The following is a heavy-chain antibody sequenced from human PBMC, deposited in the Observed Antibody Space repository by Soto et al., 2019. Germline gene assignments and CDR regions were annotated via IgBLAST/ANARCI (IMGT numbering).Heavy chain of an antibody. CDR2: IYYSGST. CDR3: AREGSTRYYYYGMDV. CDR1: GGSISSYY. D-gene: IGHD2-2*01. Sequence: ASETLSLTCTVSGGSISSYYWSWIRQPPGKGLEWIGYIYYSGSTNYNPSLKSRVTISVDTSKNQFSLKLSSVTAADTAVYYCAREGSTRYYYYGMDVWGQGTTVTVSS. V-gene: IGHV4-59*01. J-gene: IGHJ6*02.